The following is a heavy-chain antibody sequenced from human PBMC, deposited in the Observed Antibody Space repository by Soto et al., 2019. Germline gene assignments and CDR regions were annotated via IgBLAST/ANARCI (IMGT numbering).Heavy chain of an antibody. CDR3: ARGTFNWNEVLDY. V-gene: IGHV1-18*01. Sequence: QLQLVQSGAEVKKPGASVKVSCKASGYTFNSYGISWVRQAPGQGLEWMGWISAYNGNTYHAQRFPGRVSMTTDTSTSTAYMELRSLRSDDTDVYYWARGTFNWNEVLDYWGQGTLVTVSS. D-gene: IGHD1-1*01. CDR1: GYTFNSYG. J-gene: IGHJ4*02. CDR2: ISAYNGNT.